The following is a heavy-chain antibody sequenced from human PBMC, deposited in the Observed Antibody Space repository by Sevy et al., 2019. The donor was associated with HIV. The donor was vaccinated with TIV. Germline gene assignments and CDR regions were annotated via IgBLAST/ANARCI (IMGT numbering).Heavy chain of an antibody. CDR2: IKQDGSGK. V-gene: IGHV3-7*01. CDR1: GFTFSSYW. J-gene: IGHJ4*02. CDR3: ASEYSNNFDY. D-gene: IGHD4-4*01. Sequence: GGSLRLSCAASGFTFSSYWMSWVRQAPGKGLEWVANIKQDGSGKYYVYSVKGRFTLSRDNAKNSLYLQMNSLRAEDTNVYYCASEYSNNFDYWGQGTLVTVSS.